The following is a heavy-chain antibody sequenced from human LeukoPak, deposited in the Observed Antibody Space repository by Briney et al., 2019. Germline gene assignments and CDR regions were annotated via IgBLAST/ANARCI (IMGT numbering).Heavy chain of an antibody. CDR1: GFAFSSFA. V-gene: IGHV3-23*01. Sequence: SGGSLRLSCAASGFAFSSFAMGWVRQSPGKGLEWLSTINGGGNTTFYADSVKGRFTISRDNSKNTLYLHMDSLRPDDTAIYYCTKELHVAVAVAAYYYFYMDVWGRGTAVTVSS. J-gene: IGHJ6*03. D-gene: IGHD6-19*01. CDR3: TKELHVAVAVAAYYYFYMDV. CDR2: INGGGNTT.